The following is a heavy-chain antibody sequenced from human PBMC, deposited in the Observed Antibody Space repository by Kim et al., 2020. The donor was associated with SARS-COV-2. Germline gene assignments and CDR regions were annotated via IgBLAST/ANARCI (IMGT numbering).Heavy chain of an antibody. CDR1: GYTFTSYY. V-gene: IGHV1-46*01. CDR3: AKDMGSGSLPGDC. Sequence: ASVKVSCKASGYTFTSYYIHWVRQAPGQGLEWVGTINPSRGGTTYAQKVQGRVTMTRDTSTYTVYMELSSLRSEDTAVYYCAKDMGSGSLPGDCWGQGTL. CDR2: INPSRGGT. D-gene: IGHD1-26*01. J-gene: IGHJ4*02.